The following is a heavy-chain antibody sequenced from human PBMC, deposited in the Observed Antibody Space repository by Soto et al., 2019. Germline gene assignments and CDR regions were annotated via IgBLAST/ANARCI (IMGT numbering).Heavy chain of an antibody. V-gene: IGHV4-39*01. J-gene: IGHJ5*01. CDR2: TYYSGRT. CDR1: GGSIRRSSYF. D-gene: IGHD3-16*02. CDR3: ARSPRSDELSLFDF. Sequence: PSETLSLTCSVSGGSIRRSSYFWTWIRQPPGKGLEYIGSTYYSGRTHHNPSLESRVTISVDTSRNQFSLKLASLTAADTAVYYCARSPRSDELSLFDFWGQGTLVTVSS.